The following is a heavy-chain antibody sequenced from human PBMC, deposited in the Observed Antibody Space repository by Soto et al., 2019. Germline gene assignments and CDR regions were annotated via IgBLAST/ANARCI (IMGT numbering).Heavy chain of an antibody. CDR2: INDNGGT. J-gene: IGHJ6*02. Sequence: TSETRSLTWVVYGGSLRCYYWSWIRQSPGKGLEWIGYINDNGGTNYNPSLKSQVTTSLDTSKKQVSLMVSSVSAADTAVYYCAREAPMDVWGQGTTVTASS. CDR3: AREAPMDV. CDR1: GGSLRCYY. V-gene: IGHV4-34*01.